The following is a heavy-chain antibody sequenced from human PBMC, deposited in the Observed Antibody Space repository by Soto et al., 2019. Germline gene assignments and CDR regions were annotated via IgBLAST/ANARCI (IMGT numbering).Heavy chain of an antibody. J-gene: IGHJ4*02. V-gene: IGHV4-38-2*02. D-gene: IGHD1-1*01. CDR2: IYPSVSS. CDR3: AREKVGTTFFDN. CDR1: GFAISRGYY. Sequence: LETLSLTCSVSGFAISRGYYWSWVRQPPGKGLEWIGSIYPSVSSYHNPSLATRLRLSIDTSKNQFTLNLTSVTAADTALYFCAREKVGTTFFDNWGQGIQVTVSS.